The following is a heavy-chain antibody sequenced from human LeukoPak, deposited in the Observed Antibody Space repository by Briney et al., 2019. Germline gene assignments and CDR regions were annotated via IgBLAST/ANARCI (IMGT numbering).Heavy chain of an antibody. CDR1: GGSISSGGYY. Sequence: PSETLSLTFTVSGGSISSGGYYWIWIRQHPGKVREWIGYIYYSGSTYYNPSLKSRVTISVDKSKNQFSLKLSSVTAADTAVYYCARYLGARPNYFDYWGQGTLVTVSS. CDR2: IYYSGST. D-gene: IGHD6-6*01. J-gene: IGHJ4*02. CDR3: ARYLGARPNYFDY. V-gene: IGHV4-31*03.